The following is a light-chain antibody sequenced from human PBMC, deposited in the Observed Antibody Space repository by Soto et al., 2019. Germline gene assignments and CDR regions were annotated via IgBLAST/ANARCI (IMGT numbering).Light chain of an antibody. Sequence: ESVLTQSPGTLSLSPGERATLSCRASQSISSYLGWYAQKPGQAPRLLIYDASNRATGIPARFSGSGSGTDFTLTISSLEPEDFAVYYCQQRSNWPLTFGQGTRLEIK. CDR1: QSISSY. CDR2: DAS. J-gene: IGKJ5*01. V-gene: IGKV3-11*01. CDR3: QQRSNWPLT.